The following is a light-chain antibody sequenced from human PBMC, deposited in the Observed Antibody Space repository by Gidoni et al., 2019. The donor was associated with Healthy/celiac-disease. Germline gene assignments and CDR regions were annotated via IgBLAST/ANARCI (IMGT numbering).Light chain of an antibody. CDR3: NARDSSGNHVV. V-gene: IGLV3-19*01. J-gene: IGLJ2*01. CDR1: SLRSYY. CDR2: GKK. Sequence: SSELTQYPAVSLAFGQTVRITCQGDSLRSYYASWYQQKPGQAPVLVIYGKKHRPSGIPDRFAGASSGNTASLTITGAQAEDEADYYCNARDSSGNHVVFGGGTKLTVL.